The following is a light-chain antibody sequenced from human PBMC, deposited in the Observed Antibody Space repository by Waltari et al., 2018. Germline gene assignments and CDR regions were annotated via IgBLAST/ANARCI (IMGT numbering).Light chain of an antibody. CDR1: QTVRTF. V-gene: IGKV3-11*01. Sequence: EIVLTQSPATLTLSPGDTATLSCRASQTVRTFLAWYQQKPGQAPRILIFDASSRATGISPKFRVSGSGTDFTLTVNNLEPEDFAVYYCQQRSSWPYTFGQGTRVDFK. CDR2: DAS. CDR3: QQRSSWPYT. J-gene: IGKJ2*01.